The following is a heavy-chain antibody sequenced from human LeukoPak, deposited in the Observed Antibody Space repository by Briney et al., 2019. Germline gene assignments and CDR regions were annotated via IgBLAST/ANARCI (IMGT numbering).Heavy chain of an antibody. V-gene: IGHV4-34*01. CDR3: ARVDYGGNSGDY. CDR2: INHSGST. J-gene: IGHJ4*02. CDR1: GGSFRGYY. Sequence: SETLSLTCAVYGGSFRGYYWSWIRQPPGKGLEWIGEINHSGSTNYNPSLKSRVTISVDTSKNQFSLKLSSVTAADTAVYYCARVDYGGNSGDYWGQGTLVTVSS. D-gene: IGHD4-23*01.